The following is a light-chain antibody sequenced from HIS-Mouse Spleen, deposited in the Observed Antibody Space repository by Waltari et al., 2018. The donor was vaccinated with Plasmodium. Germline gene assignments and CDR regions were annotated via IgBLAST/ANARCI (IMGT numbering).Light chain of an antibody. V-gene: IGLV3-1*01. J-gene: IGLJ1*01. CDR2: QDS. Sequence: SYELTQPPSVSVSPGQTASITCSRAQLGDKYACWYQQKPGQSPVLVIYQDSKRPSGIPERFSGSNSGNTATLTISGTQAMDEADYYCQAWDSSTDYVFGTGTKVTVL. CDR1: QLGDKY. CDR3: QAWDSSTDYV.